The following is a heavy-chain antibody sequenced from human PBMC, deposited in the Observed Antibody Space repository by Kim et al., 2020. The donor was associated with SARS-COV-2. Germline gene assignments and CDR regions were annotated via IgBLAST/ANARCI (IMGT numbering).Heavy chain of an antibody. J-gene: IGHJ4*02. V-gene: IGHV1-2*04. CDR3: ARGMDSSGYDY. CDR1: GYTFTGYY. D-gene: IGHD3-22*01. Sequence: ASVKVSCKASGYTFTGYYMHWVRQAPGQGLEWMGWINPNSVGTNYAQKFQGWVTMTRDTSISTAYMELSRLRSDDTAVYYCARGMDSSGYDYWGQGTLVTVSS. CDR2: INPNSVGT.